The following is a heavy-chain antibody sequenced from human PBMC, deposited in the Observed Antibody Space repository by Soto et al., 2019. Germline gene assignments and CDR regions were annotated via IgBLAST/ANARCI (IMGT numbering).Heavy chain of an antibody. V-gene: IGHV3-23*01. CDR2: IGFRGDST. Sequence: EVQLLESGGGLVQPGGSLRLSCVASGFPFSSYAMSWVRHAPDKGLEWVSAIGFRGDSTYYADSVKGRFTISRDNSKNTLYLQMNSLRAEDTAVYYCARRFSSSSFYFDYWGQGTLVTVSS. CDR3: ARRFSSSSFYFDY. D-gene: IGHD6-6*01. CDR1: GFPFSSYA. J-gene: IGHJ4*02.